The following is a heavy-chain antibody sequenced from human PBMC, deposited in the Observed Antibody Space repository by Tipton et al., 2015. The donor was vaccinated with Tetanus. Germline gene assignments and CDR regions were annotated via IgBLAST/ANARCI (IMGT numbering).Heavy chain of an antibody. CDR2: ISGDGFST. D-gene: IGHD6-19*01. J-gene: IGHJ4*02. Sequence: SLRLSCAASGFTFRSYAMTWVRQAPGKGLEWVSVISGDGFSTHHADSVKGRSTISRDSSQNTVFLQMSSLRAEDTAVYYCARNTSGYFDHWGQGTLVTVSS. CDR1: GFTFRSYA. CDR3: ARNTSGYFDH. V-gene: IGHV3-23*01.